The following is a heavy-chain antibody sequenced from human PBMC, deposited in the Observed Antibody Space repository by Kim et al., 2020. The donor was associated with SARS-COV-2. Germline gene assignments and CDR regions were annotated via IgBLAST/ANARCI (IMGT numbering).Heavy chain of an antibody. J-gene: IGHJ4*01. D-gene: IGHD3-22*01. Sequence: GGSLRLSCAASGFIFSSYAMHYIRQAPGKGLEWVAVISYDGSNKYYADSVKGRFTISRDNSKNTLYLQMNSLSAEDTAVYYCARRGYYYDNSAYSDYWG. CDR2: ISYDGSNK. CDR3: ARRGYYYDNSAYSDY. V-gene: IGHV3-30*04. CDR1: GFIFSSYA.